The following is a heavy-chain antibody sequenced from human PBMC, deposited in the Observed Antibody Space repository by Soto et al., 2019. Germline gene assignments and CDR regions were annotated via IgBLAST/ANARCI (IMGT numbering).Heavy chain of an antibody. CDR2: ISAYNGNT. Sequence: ASVKVSCKASGYTITSYGISWVRQAPGQGLEWMGWISAYNGNTNYAQKLQGRVTMTTDTSTSTAYMGLRSLRSVDTAVYYCARNYGDNQPLDYWGQGTLVTVSS. CDR1: GYTITSYG. D-gene: IGHD4-17*01. CDR3: ARNYGDNQPLDY. V-gene: IGHV1-18*01. J-gene: IGHJ4*02.